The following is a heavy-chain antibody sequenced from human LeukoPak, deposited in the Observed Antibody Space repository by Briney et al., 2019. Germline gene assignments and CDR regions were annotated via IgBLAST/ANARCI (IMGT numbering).Heavy chain of an antibody. V-gene: IGHV3-74*01. Sequence: GGSLRLSCAASGFTLSDYWMHWVRQAPGKGLVWVSRINTDGSDTGYADSVKGRFTISRDNAKNTLYLQMNSLRADDTAVYYCARDHYYGQVYYWGQGTLVTVSS. CDR1: GFTLSDYW. D-gene: IGHD3-22*01. CDR2: INTDGSDT. CDR3: ARDHYYGQVYY. J-gene: IGHJ4*02.